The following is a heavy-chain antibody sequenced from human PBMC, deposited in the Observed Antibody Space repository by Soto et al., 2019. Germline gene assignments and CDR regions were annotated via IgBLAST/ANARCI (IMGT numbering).Heavy chain of an antibody. J-gene: IGHJ4*02. Sequence: EVQLLESGGGLVQPGGSLRLSCAASGFTFSSYAMNWVRQAPGKGLEWVSVISGSDGSTYYADSVKGRFTISRDNSKNTLNLQMNSLRAEYTAVYYCARRSSSWYFDYWGQGTLLTVSS. V-gene: IGHV3-23*01. CDR1: GFTFSSYA. CDR2: ISGSDGST. CDR3: ARRSSSWYFDY. D-gene: IGHD6-13*01.